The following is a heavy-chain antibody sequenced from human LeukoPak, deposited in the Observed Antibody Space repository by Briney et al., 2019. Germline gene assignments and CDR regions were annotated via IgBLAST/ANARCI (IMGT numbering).Heavy chain of an antibody. Sequence: LGRSLRLSCAASGFTFSSYGMHWVRQAPGKGLEWVAVISYDGSNKYYADSVKGRFTISRDNSKNTLYLQMNSLRAEDTAVYYCASSDYGDYELDYWGQGTLVTVSS. CDR3: ASSDYGDYELDY. CDR1: GFTFSSYG. D-gene: IGHD4-17*01. J-gene: IGHJ4*02. CDR2: ISYDGSNK. V-gene: IGHV3-30*03.